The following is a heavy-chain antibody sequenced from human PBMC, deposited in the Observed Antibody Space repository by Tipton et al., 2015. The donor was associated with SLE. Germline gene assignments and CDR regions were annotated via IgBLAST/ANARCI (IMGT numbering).Heavy chain of an antibody. J-gene: IGHJ4*02. V-gene: IGHV4-34*01. CDR2: INHSGGT. D-gene: IGHD3-16*01. CDR3: ARMEGMITYGGIAGL. CDR1: GASFSGYY. Sequence: TLSLTCAVYGASFSGYYWSWIRQPPGKGLEWIGEINHSGGTNYNPSLQSRVTISVDTSNNQLSLKLTSVTAADTAVYYCARMEGMITYGGIAGLWGQGTVVTVSS.